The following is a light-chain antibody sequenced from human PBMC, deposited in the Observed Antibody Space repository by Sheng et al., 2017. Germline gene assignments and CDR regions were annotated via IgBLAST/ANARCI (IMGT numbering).Light chain of an antibody. Sequence: EIVMTQSPATLSVSPGEGATLSCRASQSVSSYLAWYQQKPGQAPRLLIYGGSTRATGIPARFSGSGSGTEFTLTISSLQSEDSAEYFCQQYDKWPLNFGGGTKLEIK. V-gene: IGKV3-15*01. CDR1: QSVSSY. J-gene: IGKJ4*01. CDR2: GGS. CDR3: QQYDKWPLN.